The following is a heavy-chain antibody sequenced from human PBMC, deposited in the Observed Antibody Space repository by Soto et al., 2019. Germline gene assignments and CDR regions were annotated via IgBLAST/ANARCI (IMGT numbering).Heavy chain of an antibody. Sequence: QVQLVQSGAEVKKPGASVKVSCKASGYTFTSYYMHWVRQAPGQGLEWMGIINPSGGSTSYAQKFQGRVTMTRDTSTSTVYMELSSLRSEDTAVYYSARAGPYCGGDCYPGGFDPWGQGTLVTVSS. CDR2: INPSGGST. V-gene: IGHV1-46*01. J-gene: IGHJ5*02. D-gene: IGHD2-21*02. CDR3: ARAGPYCGGDCYPGGFDP. CDR1: GYTFTSYY.